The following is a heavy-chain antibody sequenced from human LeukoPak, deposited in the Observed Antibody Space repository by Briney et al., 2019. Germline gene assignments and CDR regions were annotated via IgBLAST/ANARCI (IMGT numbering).Heavy chain of an antibody. J-gene: IGHJ4*02. V-gene: IGHV1-46*01. D-gene: IGHD5-24*01. Sequence: ASVKVSCKASGYTFTSYYMHWVRQAPGQGLEWMGIINPSGGSTSYAQKFQGRVTMTRDTSTSTVYMELSSLRSEDTAVYYCARDFRRDGYNYGLGYWGQGTLVTVCS. CDR2: INPSGGST. CDR3: ARDFRRDGYNYGLGY. CDR1: GYTFTSYY.